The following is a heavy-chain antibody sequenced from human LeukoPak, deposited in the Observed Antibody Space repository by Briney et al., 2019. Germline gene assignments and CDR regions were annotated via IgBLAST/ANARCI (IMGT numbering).Heavy chain of an antibody. CDR1: GFTFSSYA. J-gene: IGHJ6*04. Sequence: GGSLRLSCAASGFTFSSYAMSWVRQAPGKGLEWVSAISGSGGSTYYADSVKGRFTISRGNSKNTLYLQMNSLRAEDTAVYYCAKDRAVAGTGYYYGMDVWGKGTTVTVSS. D-gene: IGHD6-19*01. V-gene: IGHV3-23*01. CDR2: ISGSGGST. CDR3: AKDRAVAGTGYYYGMDV.